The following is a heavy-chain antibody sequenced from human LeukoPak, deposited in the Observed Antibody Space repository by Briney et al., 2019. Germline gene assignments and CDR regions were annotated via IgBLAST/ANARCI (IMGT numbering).Heavy chain of an antibody. CDR3: AKSRSWWVENWFDP. D-gene: IGHD2-15*01. CDR1: GFTFSSYA. Sequence: QAGGSLRLSCAASGFTFSSYAMSWVRQAPGKGLEWVSAISGSGGSTYYADSVKGRFTISRDNSKNTLYLQMNSLRAEDTAVYYCAKSRSWWVENWFDPWGQGTLVTVSS. J-gene: IGHJ5*02. CDR2: ISGSGGST. V-gene: IGHV3-23*01.